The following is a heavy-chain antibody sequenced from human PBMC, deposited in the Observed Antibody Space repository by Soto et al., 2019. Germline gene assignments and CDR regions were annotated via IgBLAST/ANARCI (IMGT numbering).Heavy chain of an antibody. V-gene: IGHV4-30-4*01. J-gene: IGHJ4*02. CDR3: ARAIGGYDSGYYFDY. D-gene: IGHD5-12*01. CDR2: IYYSGST. Sequence: QVQLQESGPGLVKPSQTLSLTCTVSGGSISSGDYYWSWIRQPPGKGLEWIGYIYYSGSTYYNPSLKSRVRISVDTSKNQFSLKLSSVTAADTALYYCARAIGGYDSGYYFDYWGQGTLVTVSS. CDR1: GGSISSGDYY.